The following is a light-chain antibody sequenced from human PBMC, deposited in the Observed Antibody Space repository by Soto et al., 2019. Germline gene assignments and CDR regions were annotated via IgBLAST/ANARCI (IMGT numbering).Light chain of an antibody. J-gene: IGKJ3*01. CDR2: KAS. V-gene: IGKV1-5*03. CDR1: QSISVW. CDR3: QQYNNWPPLT. Sequence: KMTQSPSTLSASVGDRVTITCRASQSISVWLAWYQQKAGKAPNLLIYKASRLESGVPSRFSGSGSGTDFTLTISSLQPEDFAVYYCQQYNNWPPLTFGPGTKVDI.